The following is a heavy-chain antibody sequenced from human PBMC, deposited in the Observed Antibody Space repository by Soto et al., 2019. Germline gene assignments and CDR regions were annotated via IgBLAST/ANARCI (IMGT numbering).Heavy chain of an antibody. CDR2: IWYDGSNK. J-gene: IGHJ3*02. Sequence: VQLVESGGGVVQPGRSLRLSCAASGFTFSSYGMHWVRQAPGKGLEWVAVIWYDGSNKYYADSVKGRFTISRDNSKNTLYLQMNSLRAEDTAVYYCARDKGYDFWSGYYPDAFDIWGQGTMVTVSS. V-gene: IGHV3-33*01. CDR3: ARDKGYDFWSGYYPDAFDI. D-gene: IGHD3-3*01. CDR1: GFTFSSYG.